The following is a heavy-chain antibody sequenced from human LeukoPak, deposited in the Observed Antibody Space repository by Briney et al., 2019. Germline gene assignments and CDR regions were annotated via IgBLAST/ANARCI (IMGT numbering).Heavy chain of an antibody. CDR1: GFTVSSSY. Sequence: GGSLRLSCGASGFTVSSSYMKWVRQAPGKGLEGISVIDTGGSTNYADSVKGRFTISRDISKNTVYLQMNSLRAEDTAVYYCARRGSPVRPLGYWGQGTLVTVAS. CDR2: IDTGGST. V-gene: IGHV3-66*04. J-gene: IGHJ4*02. D-gene: IGHD1-26*01. CDR3: ARRGSPVRPLGY.